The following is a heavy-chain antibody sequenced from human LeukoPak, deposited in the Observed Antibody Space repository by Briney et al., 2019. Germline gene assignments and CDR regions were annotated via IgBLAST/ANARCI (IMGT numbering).Heavy chain of an antibody. CDR3: TKSRDGYNGGSVDY. Sequence: ASXFTFGDYPMSWVRQAPGKGXEWVGXXRSKTYGGTTEYAASVKGRFTISRDDSKSIAYLQMNSLKNEDTAVYYCTKSRDGYNGGSVDYWGQGTLVTVSS. CDR1: XFTFGDYP. J-gene: IGHJ4*02. CDR2: XRSKTYGGTT. V-gene: IGHV3-49*04. D-gene: IGHD5-24*01.